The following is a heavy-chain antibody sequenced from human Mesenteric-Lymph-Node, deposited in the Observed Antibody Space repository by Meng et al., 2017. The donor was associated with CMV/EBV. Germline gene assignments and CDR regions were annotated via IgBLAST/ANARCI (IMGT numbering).Heavy chain of an antibody. CDR2: IISDGSTT. V-gene: IGHV3-74*01. J-gene: IGHJ4*02. D-gene: IGHD6-13*01. CDR1: GFTFNSFW. CDR3: ARDGTAAGTEDY. Sequence: GESLKISCAASGFTFNSFWMHWVRQAPGKGLGWVSRIISDGSTTTYADSVKGRFTISRDNAKNTVYLQMNSLRAEDTAVYYCARDGTAAGTEDYWGQGTLVTVSS.